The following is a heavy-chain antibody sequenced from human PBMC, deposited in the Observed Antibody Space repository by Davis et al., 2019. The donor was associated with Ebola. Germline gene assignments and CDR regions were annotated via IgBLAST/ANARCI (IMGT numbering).Heavy chain of an antibody. CDR1: GFTFSDSW. CDR2: ITPDGSQK. J-gene: IGHJ4*02. D-gene: IGHD3-16*01. Sequence: GESLKISCIVSGFTFSDSWMNWVRQAPGKGLEWVASITPDGSQKWYEESVKGRFTISRDNSTSSVFLQMNSLRGDDTAMYYCARDRAYKMFDYWGQGTQVTVSS. V-gene: IGHV3-7*03. CDR3: ARDRAYKMFDY.